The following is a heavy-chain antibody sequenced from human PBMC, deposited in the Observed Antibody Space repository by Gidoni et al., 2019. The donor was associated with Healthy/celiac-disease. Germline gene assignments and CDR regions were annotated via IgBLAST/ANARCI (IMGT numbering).Heavy chain of an antibody. CDR1: GSTFTSYY. D-gene: IGHD6-19*01. CDR3: AREPAEAVAGIGDY. J-gene: IGHJ4*02. V-gene: IGHV1-46*01. Sequence: QVQLVQSGAEVKKPGASVKVSCKPSGSTFTSYYMHWVRQAPGQGLEWMGIINPSGGSTSYAQKCQGRVTMTRDTSTSTVYMELSSLRSEDTAVYYCAREPAEAVAGIGDYWGQGTLVTVSS. CDR2: INPSGGST.